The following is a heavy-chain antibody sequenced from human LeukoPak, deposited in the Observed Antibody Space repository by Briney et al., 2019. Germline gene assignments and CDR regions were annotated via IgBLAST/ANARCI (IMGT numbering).Heavy chain of an antibody. J-gene: IGHJ4*02. D-gene: IGHD5-24*01. V-gene: IGHV3-23*01. CDR2: IIPSGVTT. CDR1: GFNFTSYS. Sequence: PGGSLRLSCAGSGFNFTSYSMNWVRQAPGKGLEWVSGIIPSGVTTYYADSVKGRFAISRDNSKDTVYLQMNSLRAEDTAVYYCARDDSLLQFGCWGQGTLVTVSS. CDR3: ARDDSLLQFGC.